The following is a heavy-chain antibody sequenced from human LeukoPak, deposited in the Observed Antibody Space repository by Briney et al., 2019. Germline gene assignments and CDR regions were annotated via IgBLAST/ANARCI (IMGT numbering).Heavy chain of an antibody. Sequence: SETLSLTCTVSGGSISSYYWSWIRQPPGKGLEWIGYIYYSGSTNYNPSLKSRVTISVDTSKNQFSLKLSSVTAADTAVCYCARVRSSTNWLDPWGQGTLVTVSS. D-gene: IGHD2-2*01. CDR3: ARVRSSTNWLDP. CDR1: GGSISSYY. J-gene: IGHJ5*02. V-gene: IGHV4-59*01. CDR2: IYYSGST.